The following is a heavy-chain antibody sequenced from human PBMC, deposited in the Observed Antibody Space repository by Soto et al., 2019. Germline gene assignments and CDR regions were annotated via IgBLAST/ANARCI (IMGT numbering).Heavy chain of an antibody. D-gene: IGHD3-22*01. J-gene: IGHJ6*02. Sequence: QVQLVQSGAEVKKPGSSVKVSCKASGGTFSSHAISWVRQPPGQGLEWMGGIMPIFGTATYAQKFQGRVTITADKSTNASYMELTSLTSEVTAVYYCARGHDLDYYYTLDVWGQGTTVTVSS. CDR2: IMPIFGTA. CDR3: ARGHDLDYYYTLDV. CDR1: GGTFSSHA. V-gene: IGHV1-69*06.